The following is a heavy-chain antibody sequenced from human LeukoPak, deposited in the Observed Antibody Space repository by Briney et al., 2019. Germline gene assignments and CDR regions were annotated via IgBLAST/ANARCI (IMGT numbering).Heavy chain of an antibody. CDR2: LYSGGRT. Sequence: GGSLRLSCAASGFTVSSKDMNWVRQAPGKGLEWVSVLYSGGRTYYADSVKGRFTISRDNSKNTLHLQMNSLRAEDTAVYYCASLYSYGMDVWGQGTTVTVSS. V-gene: IGHV3-53*01. CDR1: GFTVSSKD. J-gene: IGHJ6*02. D-gene: IGHD2-2*02. CDR3: ASLYSYGMDV.